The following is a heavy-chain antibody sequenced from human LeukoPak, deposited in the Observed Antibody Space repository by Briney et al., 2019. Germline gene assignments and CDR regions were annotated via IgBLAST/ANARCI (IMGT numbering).Heavy chain of an antibody. CDR2: FDPEDGET. J-gene: IGHJ3*02. V-gene: IGHV1-24*01. CDR3: ARDNVLRSADAFDI. D-gene: IGHD3-3*01. CDR1: GYTLTELS. Sequence: ASVKVSCKVSGYTLTELSMHWVRQAPGKGLEWMGGFDPEDGETIYAQKFQGRVTMTEDTSTDTAYMELRSLRSDDTAVYYCARDNVLRSADAFDIWGQGTMVTVSS.